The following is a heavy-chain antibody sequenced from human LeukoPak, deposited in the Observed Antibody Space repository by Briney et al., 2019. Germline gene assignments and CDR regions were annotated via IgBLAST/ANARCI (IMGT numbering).Heavy chain of an antibody. CDR1: GFIFSNYA. V-gene: IGHV3-30*04. D-gene: IGHD6-19*01. Sequence: GGSLRLSCAASGFIFSNYAMHWVRQAPGKGLEWVALISSDGSKIYYADSVKGRFTISRDNSKNTLYLQMNSLRAEDTAVYYCALNRGSGWYFHYWGQGTLVTVSS. CDR2: ISSDGSKI. J-gene: IGHJ4*02. CDR3: ALNRGSGWYFHY.